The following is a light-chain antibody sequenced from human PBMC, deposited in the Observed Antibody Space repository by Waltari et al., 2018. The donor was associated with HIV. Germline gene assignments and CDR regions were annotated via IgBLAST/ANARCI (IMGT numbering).Light chain of an antibody. CDR3: GTWNSTLSVFV. Sequence: QSVLTQAPSVSAAPGQRVTISCSAVTSTLARNSVSWYQLFPGTSPKLLIYDSHKRPSGIPDRFSGSKSGSSAALVITGLLTGDEADYFCGTWNSTLSVFVFGDGTKVTV. V-gene: IGLV1-51*01. CDR1: TSTLARNS. J-gene: IGLJ1*01. CDR2: DSH.